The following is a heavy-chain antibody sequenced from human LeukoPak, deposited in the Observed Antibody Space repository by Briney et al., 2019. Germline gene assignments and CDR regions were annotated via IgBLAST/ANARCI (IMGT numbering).Heavy chain of an antibody. CDR1: GFTFSSYA. V-gene: IGHV3-23*01. CDR2: ISGSGGST. CDR3: AKDRLRTMVRGVIVG. Sequence: GGSLRLSCAASGFTFSSYAMSWVRQAPGKGLEWVSAISGSGGSTYYADSVKGRFTISRDNSKNTLYLQMNSLRAEDTAVYYCAKDRLRTMVRGVIVGWGQGTLVTVSS. J-gene: IGHJ4*02. D-gene: IGHD3-10*01.